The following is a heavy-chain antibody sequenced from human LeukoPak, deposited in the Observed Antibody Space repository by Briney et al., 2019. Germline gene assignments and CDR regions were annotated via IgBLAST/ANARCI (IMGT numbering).Heavy chain of an antibody. V-gene: IGHV3-23*01. CDR3: AKYKSSSGWYSHFDY. D-gene: IGHD6-19*01. CDR2: ISGSGGST. Sequence: GGSLRLSCAASGFTFSSYAMSWVRQAPGKGLEWVSSISGSGGSTYYADSVKGRFTISRDNSKNTLYLQMNSLRAEDTAVYYCAKYKSSSGWYSHFDYWGQGTLVTVSS. CDR1: GFTFSSYA. J-gene: IGHJ4*02.